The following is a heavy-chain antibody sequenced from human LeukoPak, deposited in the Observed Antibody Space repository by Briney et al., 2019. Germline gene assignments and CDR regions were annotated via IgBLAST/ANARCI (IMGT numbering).Heavy chain of an antibody. CDR1: GGSISSYY. V-gene: IGHV4-59*01. Sequence: SGTLSLTCTVSGGSISSYYWSWIRQPPGKGLEWIGYIYYSGSTNYNPSLKSRVTISVDTSKNQFSLKLSSVTAADTAVYYCARDTSSSRLGYYMDVWGKGTTVTVSS. CDR2: IYYSGST. D-gene: IGHD6-6*01. J-gene: IGHJ6*03. CDR3: ARDTSSSRLGYYMDV.